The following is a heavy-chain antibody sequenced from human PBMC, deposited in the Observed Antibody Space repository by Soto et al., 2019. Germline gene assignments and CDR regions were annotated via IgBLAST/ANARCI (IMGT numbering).Heavy chain of an antibody. J-gene: IGHJ6*02. CDR3: AKERLPYSHYYHGMDA. Sequence: HPGGSLRLSCAASGIILNTYAITWVRQGPGKGLEWVSSISDSGGRIYYADSVKGRFTISRDNSKNIVYLQINSLRAEDTAVYYCAKERLPYSHYYHGMDAWGQGTTVTVSS. CDR1: GIILNTYA. V-gene: IGHV3-23*01. D-gene: IGHD3-3*02. CDR2: ISDSGGRI.